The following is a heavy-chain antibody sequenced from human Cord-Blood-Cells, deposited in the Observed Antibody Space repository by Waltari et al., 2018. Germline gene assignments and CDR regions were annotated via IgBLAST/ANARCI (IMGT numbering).Heavy chain of an antibody. V-gene: IGHV4-39*01. CDR3: ARQEIALVQGVIIDY. CDR1: GGSISSRSYY. D-gene: IGHD3-10*01. CDR2: IYYSGST. J-gene: IGHJ4*02. Sequence: QLQLQESGPGLVKPSETLSLTCTVSGGSISSRSYYWGWIRQPPGKGLEWIGSIYYSGSTYYNPSLKSRVTISVDTSKNQFSLKLSSVTAADTAVYYCARQEIALVQGVIIDYWGQGTLVTVSS.